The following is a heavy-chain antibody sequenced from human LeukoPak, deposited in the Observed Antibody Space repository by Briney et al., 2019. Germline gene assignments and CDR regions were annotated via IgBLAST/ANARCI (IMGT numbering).Heavy chain of an antibody. J-gene: IGHJ4*02. Sequence: GASVNVSCKASGYTFTGYYMHWVRQAPGQGLEWMGWINPNSGGTNYAQKFQGRVTMTRDTSISTAYMELSRLRSDDTAVYYCARESGGQWLVPFDYWGQGTLVTVSS. CDR1: GYTFTGYY. D-gene: IGHD6-19*01. CDR3: ARESGGQWLVPFDY. V-gene: IGHV1-2*02. CDR2: INPNSGGT.